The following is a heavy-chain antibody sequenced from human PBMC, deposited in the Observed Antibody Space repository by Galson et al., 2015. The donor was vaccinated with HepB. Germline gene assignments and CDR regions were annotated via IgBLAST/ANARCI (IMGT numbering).Heavy chain of an antibody. J-gene: IGHJ4*02. CDR1: GYTFTTYT. V-gene: IGHV1-18*01. D-gene: IGHD7-27*01. CDR2: INTYIGTT. CDR3: ARSERNWGFDY. Sequence: SVKVSCKASGYTFTTYTINWLRQAPGQGLEWMGWINTYIGTTKYAQKFQDRVTMTTDTFTKTAYMELSSLRSEDTAVYYCARSERNWGFDYWGQGTLVIVS.